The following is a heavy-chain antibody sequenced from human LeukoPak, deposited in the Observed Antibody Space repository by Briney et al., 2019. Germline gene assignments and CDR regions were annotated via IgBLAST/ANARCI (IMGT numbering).Heavy chain of an antibody. D-gene: IGHD2-8*01. CDR2: INPKGDIT. Sequence: GASVKVSCKTSGYSFTTYSIHWVRQAPGQGLEWMGIINPKGDITTYAQRFQGRVTMASDTSTATVYMELSGLRSEDTATYYCARKWSSRDWFDPWGQGTLLTVSS. CDR1: GYSFTTYS. V-gene: IGHV1-46*01. CDR3: ARKWSSRDWFDP. J-gene: IGHJ5*02.